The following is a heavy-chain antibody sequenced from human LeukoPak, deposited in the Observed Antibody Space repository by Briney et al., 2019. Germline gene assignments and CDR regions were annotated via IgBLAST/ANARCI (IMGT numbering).Heavy chain of an antibody. V-gene: IGHV3-53*01. D-gene: IGHD6-19*01. J-gene: IGHJ5*02. Sequence: GGSLRLSCAASGFTVSSNYMSWVRPAPGKGLEWVSVIYGGGSTYYADSVKGRFTISRDNSKNTLYLQMNSLRAEDTAVYYCARRRSGWYEGWFDPWGQGTLVTVSS. CDR3: ARRRSGWYEGWFDP. CDR2: IYGGGST. CDR1: GFTVSSNY.